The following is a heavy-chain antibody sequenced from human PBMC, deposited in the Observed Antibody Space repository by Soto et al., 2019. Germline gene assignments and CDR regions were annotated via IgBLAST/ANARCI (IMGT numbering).Heavy chain of an antibody. Sequence: GGSLRLSCAATGFNFGSYAMGWVRQAPGKGLEWVSGVSGSGSSPYYADSVKGRLTISKDKSKNTLYLDLNNLRSEDTAVYFCVKGKETGYRGAFDSWGQGTMVTVSS. CDR1: GFNFGSYA. V-gene: IGHV3-23*01. D-gene: IGHD5-18*01. CDR2: VSGSGSSP. CDR3: VKGKETGYRGAFDS. J-gene: IGHJ4*02.